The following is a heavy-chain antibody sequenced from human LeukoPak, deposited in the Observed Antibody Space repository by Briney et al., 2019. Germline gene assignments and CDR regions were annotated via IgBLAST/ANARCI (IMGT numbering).Heavy chain of an antibody. CDR2: INHSGST. CDR1: GGSFSGYY. Sequence: SETLSLTCAVYGGSFSGYYWSWIRQPPGKGLEWIGEINHSGSTNYNPSLKSRVTISVDTSKNQFSLKLRSVTAADTAVYYCASLAAPPDDDAFDIWGQGTMVTVSS. CDR3: ASLAAPPDDDAFDI. J-gene: IGHJ3*02. D-gene: IGHD6-25*01. V-gene: IGHV4-34*01.